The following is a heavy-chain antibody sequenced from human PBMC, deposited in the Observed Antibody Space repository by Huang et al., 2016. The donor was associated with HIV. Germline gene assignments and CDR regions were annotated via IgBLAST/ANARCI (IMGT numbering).Heavy chain of an antibody. Sequence: QVQLEQSGPAVRKPGSSVKVSCQASGGSFSDQIISWVRQGPGQRFDWRGGIIPLFRATAYEQEFKGRVTMTADESTATIYMELNSLTSEDTAVYYCAMSLRYQYDSRSYWGRYFDYWGQGTLVTVSS. CDR3: AMSLRYQYDSRSYWGRYFDY. CDR2: IIPLFRAT. V-gene: IGHV1-69*01. CDR1: GGSFSDQI. J-gene: IGHJ4*02. D-gene: IGHD3-16*01.